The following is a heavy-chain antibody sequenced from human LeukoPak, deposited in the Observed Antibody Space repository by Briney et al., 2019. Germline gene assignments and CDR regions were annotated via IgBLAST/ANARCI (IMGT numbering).Heavy chain of an antibody. CDR3: GTLLSNGPFDS. CDR2: IYPNSGAT. V-gene: IGHV1-2*02. J-gene: IGHJ4*02. CDR1: GYTFTGYY. Sequence: ASVKVSCKASGYTFTGYYMHWVRQAPGQGLEWMGWIYPNSGATNYAQKFQGRVTMTRDTSISTAYMELSRLRSDDTAVYYCGTLLSNGPFDSWGQGSLVTVSS.